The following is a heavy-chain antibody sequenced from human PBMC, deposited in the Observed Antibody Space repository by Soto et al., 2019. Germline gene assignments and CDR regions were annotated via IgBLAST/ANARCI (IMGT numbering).Heavy chain of an antibody. V-gene: IGHV4-34*01. J-gene: IGHJ5*02. CDR1: GGSFGGYY. Sequence: SETLSLTCAVYGGSFGGYYWSWIRQPPGKGLEWIGEINHSGSTNYNPSLKSRVTISVDTSKNQFSLKLSSVTAADTAVYYCARGPQTWPRTKSNWFDPWGQGTLVTVSS. CDR3: ARGPQTWPRTKSNWFDP. D-gene: IGHD1-7*01. CDR2: INHSGST.